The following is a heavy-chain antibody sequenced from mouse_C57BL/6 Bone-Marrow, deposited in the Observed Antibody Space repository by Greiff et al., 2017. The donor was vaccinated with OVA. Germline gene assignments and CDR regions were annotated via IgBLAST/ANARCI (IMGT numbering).Heavy chain of an antibody. J-gene: IGHJ1*03. CDR2: ISGGGGNT. D-gene: IGHD1-1*01. Sequence: EVMLVESGGGLVKPGGSLKLSCAASGFTFSSYTMSWVRQTPEKRLEWVATISGGGGNTYYPDSVKGRFTISRDNAKNTLYLQMSSLRSEDTALYYCARRNYGSIHWYFDVWGTGTTVTVSS. V-gene: IGHV5-9*01. CDR1: GFTFSSYT. CDR3: ARRNYGSIHWYFDV.